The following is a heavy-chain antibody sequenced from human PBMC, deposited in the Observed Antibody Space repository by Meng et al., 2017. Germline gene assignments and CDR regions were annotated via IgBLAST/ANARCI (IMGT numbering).Heavy chain of an antibody. Sequence: KVSCKGSGYSFTSYWIGWVRQLPGKGLEWMGIIYPGDSDTRYSPSFQGQVTISADKSISTAYLQWSSLKASDTAMYYCATTVLTYYYDSSGYYRDAFDIGGQGTMVT. V-gene: IGHV5-51*01. D-gene: IGHD3-22*01. CDR1: GYSFTSYW. J-gene: IGHJ3*02. CDR2: IYPGDSDT. CDR3: ATTVLTYYYDSSGYYRDAFDI.